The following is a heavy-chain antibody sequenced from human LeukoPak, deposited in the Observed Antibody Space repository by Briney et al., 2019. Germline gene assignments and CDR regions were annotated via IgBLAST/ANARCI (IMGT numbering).Heavy chain of an antibody. V-gene: IGHV1-24*01. J-gene: IGHJ4*02. CDR1: GYTLTELS. CDR2: FDPEDGET. CDR3: ATGGLAYDSSGYYPNFDY. Sequence: ASVKVSCKVSGYTLTELSMHWVRQAPGKGLEWMGGFDPEDGETIYAQEFQGRVTMTEDTSTDTAYMELSSLRSEDTAVYYCATGGLAYDSSGYYPNFDYWGQGTLVTVSS. D-gene: IGHD3-22*01.